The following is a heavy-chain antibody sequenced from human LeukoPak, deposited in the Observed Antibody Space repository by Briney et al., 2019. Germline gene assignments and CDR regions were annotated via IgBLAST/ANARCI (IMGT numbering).Heavy chain of an antibody. D-gene: IGHD6-6*01. CDR3: ARQADDSSSSLVYFDY. Sequence: SETLSLTCTVSGGSISSHYWSWIRQPPGKGLEWIGFIYYSGTTKYNPSLKSRVTISADTSKSQFSLKLSSVTAADTAVYYCARQADDSSSSLVYFDYWGQGTLVTVSS. CDR1: GGSISSHY. V-gene: IGHV4-59*08. J-gene: IGHJ4*02. CDR2: IYYSGTT.